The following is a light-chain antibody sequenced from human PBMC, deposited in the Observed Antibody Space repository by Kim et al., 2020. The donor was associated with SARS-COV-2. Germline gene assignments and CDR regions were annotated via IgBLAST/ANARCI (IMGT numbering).Light chain of an antibody. Sequence: EIVLTQSPGTLSLSPGERATLSCRASQTVTNIYLAWYQQKPGQAPRLLIYAASKRATGIPDRFSGSGSGTDFTLTITRLEPEDFAVYYCQQYSPSPQNTFGQGTKLEI. J-gene: IGKJ2*01. CDR2: AAS. V-gene: IGKV3-20*01. CDR3: QQYSPSPQNT. CDR1: QTVTNIY.